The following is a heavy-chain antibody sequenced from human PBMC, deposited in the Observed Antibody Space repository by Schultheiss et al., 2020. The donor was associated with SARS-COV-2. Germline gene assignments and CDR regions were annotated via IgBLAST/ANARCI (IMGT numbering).Heavy chain of an antibody. Sequence: SETLSLTCAVYGGSFSGYYWSWIRQPPGKGLEWIGEINHSGSTNYNPSLKSRVTISVDRSKNQFSLKLSSVTAADTAVYYCARGAGDGLYYFDYWGQGTLVTVSS. J-gene: IGHJ4*02. CDR1: GGSFSGYY. CDR3: ARGAGDGLYYFDY. CDR2: INHSGST. V-gene: IGHV4-34*01. D-gene: IGHD7-27*01.